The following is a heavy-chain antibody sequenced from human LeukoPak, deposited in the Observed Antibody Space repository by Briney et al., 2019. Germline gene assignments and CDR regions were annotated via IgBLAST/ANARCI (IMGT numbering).Heavy chain of an antibody. CDR2: ISSSSTTK. D-gene: IGHD6-13*01. CDR3: ARGSQQLTYYYYGMDV. Sequence: GGSLRLSCAASGFTFSSYSMNWVRQAPGKGLEWVSYISSSSTTKYYADSVKGRFTISRDPVKNSLYLQMNSLRAEDTAVYFCARGSQQLTYYYYGMDVWGQGTTVTVSS. V-gene: IGHV3-48*01. J-gene: IGHJ6*02. CDR1: GFTFSSYS.